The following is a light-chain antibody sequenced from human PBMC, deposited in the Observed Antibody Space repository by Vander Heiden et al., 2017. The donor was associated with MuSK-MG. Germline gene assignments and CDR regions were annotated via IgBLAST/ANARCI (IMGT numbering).Light chain of an antibody. CDR1: TGEVTSGHY. CDR3: LLYYGGTVV. V-gene: IGLV7-43*01. J-gene: IGLJ2*01. Sequence: QTVVTQEPSLTVSPAGTVKLTCSSSTGEVTSGHYPNWFQQTPGQAPRALIYRTSNKPSWTPDRFSGSLLGGKAALTLSSVQPEDEAEYYCLLYYGGTVVFGGGTKLTVL. CDR2: RTS.